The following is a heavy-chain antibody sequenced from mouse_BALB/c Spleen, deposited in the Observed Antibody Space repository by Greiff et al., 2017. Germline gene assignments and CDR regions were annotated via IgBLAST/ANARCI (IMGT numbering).Heavy chain of an antibody. D-gene: IGHD1-1*01. J-gene: IGHJ4*01. Sequence: VQLQQPGAELVKPGASVKLSCKASGYTFTSYWMHWVKQRPGQGLEWIGEIDPSDSYTNYNQKFKGKATLTVDKSSSTAYMQLSSLTSEDSAVYYRAKRLRAMGHRGQGTSDTVSS. CDR3: AKRLRAMGH. CDR1: GYTFTSYW. V-gene: IGHV1-69*02. CDR2: IDPSDSYT.